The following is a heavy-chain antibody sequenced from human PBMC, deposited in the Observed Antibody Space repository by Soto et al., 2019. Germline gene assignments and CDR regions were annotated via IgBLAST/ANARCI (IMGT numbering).Heavy chain of an antibody. CDR1: GFSLSSHW. V-gene: IGHV3-7*01. CDR2: IKEDGSEK. Sequence: GGSLRLSCAASGFSLSSHWMNWVRQAPGKGPEWVANIKEDGSEKDYADSVKGRFTISRDNAKNSLYLQMNSLRAEDTGLYYCARAGASCYCSDYWGQGTLVTVSS. D-gene: IGHD2-2*01. CDR3: ARAGASCYCSDY. J-gene: IGHJ4*02.